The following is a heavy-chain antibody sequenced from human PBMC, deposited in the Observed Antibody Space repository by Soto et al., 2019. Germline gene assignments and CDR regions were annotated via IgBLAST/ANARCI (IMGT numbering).Heavy chain of an antibody. Sequence: GGSLRLSCTASGFTFGDYAMSWFRQAPGKGLEWVGFIRSKAYGGTTEYAASVKGRFTISRDDSKSIAYLQMNSLKTEDTAVYYCTRDQGRYNWNYFARSIDYWGQGTLVTVSS. D-gene: IGHD1-7*01. J-gene: IGHJ4*02. CDR2: IRSKAYGGTT. V-gene: IGHV3-49*03. CDR3: TRDQGRYNWNYFARSIDY. CDR1: GFTFGDYA.